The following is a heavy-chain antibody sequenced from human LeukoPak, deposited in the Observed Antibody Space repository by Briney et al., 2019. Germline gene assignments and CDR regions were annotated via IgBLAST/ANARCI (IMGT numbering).Heavy chain of an antibody. CDR3: ASARGGRWLQEFDY. CDR2: ISAYNGNT. J-gene: IGHJ4*02. V-gene: IGHV1-18*01. Sequence: ASVKVSCKASGYTFTSYGISWVRQAPGQGLEWMGWISAYNGNTNYAQKLQGRVTMTTDTSTSTAYMELWNLRFDDTAVYYCASARGGRWLQEFDYWGQGTLVTVSS. CDR1: GYTFTSYG. D-gene: IGHD5-24*01.